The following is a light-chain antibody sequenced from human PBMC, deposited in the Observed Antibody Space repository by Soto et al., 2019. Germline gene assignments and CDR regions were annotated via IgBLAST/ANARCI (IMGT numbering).Light chain of an antibody. CDR1: QSISGT. CDR2: GAS. J-gene: IGKJ1*01. V-gene: IGKV3-15*01. CDR3: QQAKTWTWR. Sequence: ATLSCGASQSISGTLAWYQQKPGRAPRLLIHGASTRATGVPARFSGSGSGTDFTLTICSLQSEDFAIYCCQQAKTWTWRLGQGAKVEIK.